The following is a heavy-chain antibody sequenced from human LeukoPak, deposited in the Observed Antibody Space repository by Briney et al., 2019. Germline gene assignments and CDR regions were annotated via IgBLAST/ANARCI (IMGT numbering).Heavy chain of an antibody. J-gene: IGHJ5*02. Sequence: SETLSLTCAVYGGSFSGYYWSWIRQPPGKGLEWIGEINHSGSTNYNPSLKSRVTISVDTSKNQFSLKLSSVTAADTAVYYCARGRVTMVRGPLGPWFDPWVQGTLVTVSS. D-gene: IGHD3-10*01. CDR1: GGSFSGYY. CDR3: ARGRVTMVRGPLGPWFDP. CDR2: INHSGST. V-gene: IGHV4-34*01.